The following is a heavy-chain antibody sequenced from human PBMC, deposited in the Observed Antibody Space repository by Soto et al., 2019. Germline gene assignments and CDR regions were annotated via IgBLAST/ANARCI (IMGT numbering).Heavy chain of an antibody. Sequence: TLSLTCTVSGGSVSSGGYYWSWIRQHPGKGLEWIAYIYYSGNTYYNPSLKSRVAISVDTSQNQFSLKLSSVTAADTAVYYCARYGEWSTAFDYWGQGTLVTVSS. CDR1: GGSVSSGGYY. J-gene: IGHJ4*02. V-gene: IGHV4-31*03. CDR3: ARYGEWSTAFDY. CDR2: IYYSGNT. D-gene: IGHD2-8*01.